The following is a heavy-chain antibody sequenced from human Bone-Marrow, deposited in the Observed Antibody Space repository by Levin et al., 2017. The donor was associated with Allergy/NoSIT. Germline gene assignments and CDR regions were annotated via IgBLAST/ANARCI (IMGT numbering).Heavy chain of an antibody. D-gene: IGHD3-22*01. CDR1: GFIFNDHS. CDR2: ISSSSRYI. Sequence: GGSLRLSCSASGFIFNDHSINWVRQAPGKGLEWVSSISSSSRYIHYADSVKGRVTISRDNAKNTVYLHMDRLRAEDTAMYYCAKMGDSRSSSGYYFDYWGQGTLVTVSS. J-gene: IGHJ4*02. CDR3: AKMGDSRSSSGYYFDY. V-gene: IGHV3-21*06.